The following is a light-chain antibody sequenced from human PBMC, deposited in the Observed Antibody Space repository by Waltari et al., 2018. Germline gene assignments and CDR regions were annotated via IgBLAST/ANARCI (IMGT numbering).Light chain of an antibody. CDR2: HID. V-gene: IGLV1-44*01. J-gene: IGLJ2*01. CDR1: SSSIGSNS. Sequence: QSVLTQPPSASGTPGQSVIISCSGSSSSIGSNSVNWYQQVPGAAPKLRIYHIDQRASGVPDRFSGSRCGTSASLAISGLQSEDEADYYCVSWEDDLSRPLFGGGTKLTVL. CDR3: VSWEDDLSRPL.